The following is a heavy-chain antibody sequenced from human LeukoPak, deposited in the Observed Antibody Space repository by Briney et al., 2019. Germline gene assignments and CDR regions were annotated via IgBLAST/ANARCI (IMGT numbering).Heavy chain of an antibody. Sequence: ASVKVSCKASGYTFTGYYMHWVRQAPGQGLEWMGWINPNIGGTNYAQKFQGRVTMTRDTSISTAYMDLSSLTSDDTAVYYCARSNYGGQGAGDNWFDPWGRGTLVTVSS. J-gene: IGHJ5*02. CDR3: ARSNYGGQGAGDNWFDP. CDR1: GYTFTGYY. V-gene: IGHV1-2*02. CDR2: INPNIGGT. D-gene: IGHD4/OR15-4a*01.